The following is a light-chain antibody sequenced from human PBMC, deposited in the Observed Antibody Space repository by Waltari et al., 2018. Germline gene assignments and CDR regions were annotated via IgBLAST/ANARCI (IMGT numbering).Light chain of an antibody. CDR2: LNSDGSH. CDR3: QTWGTGIP. CDR1: SGHSSYA. J-gene: IGLJ3*02. Sequence: QLVLTQSPSASASLGASVKLTCTLSSGHSSYAIAWQQQQPEKGPRYLMKLNSDGSHSKGDGIPDRFSGSSSGAERYLTISSLQSEDEADYYCQTWGTGIPFGGGTKLTVL. V-gene: IGLV4-69*01.